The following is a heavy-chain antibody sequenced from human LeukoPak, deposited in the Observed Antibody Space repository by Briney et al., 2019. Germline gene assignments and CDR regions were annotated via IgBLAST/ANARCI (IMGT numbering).Heavy chain of an antibody. D-gene: IGHD4-17*01. V-gene: IGHV1-2*02. CDR3: ARRTSRYPYGDTIKGAFDI. J-gene: IGHJ3*02. CDR1: GYTFTGYY. Sequence: GASVKVSCKASGYTFTGYYMHWVRQAPGQGLEWMGWINPNSGGTNYAQKFQGRVTMTRDTSISTAYMELSRLRSDDTAVYYCARRTSRYPYGDTIKGAFDIWGQGTMVTVSS. CDR2: INPNSGGT.